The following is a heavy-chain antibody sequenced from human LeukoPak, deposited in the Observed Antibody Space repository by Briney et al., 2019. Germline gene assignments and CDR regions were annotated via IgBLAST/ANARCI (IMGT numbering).Heavy chain of an antibody. Sequence: SETLSLTCTVSGYSISSGYYWGWIRQPPGKGLEWIGGIYYSGSTYYNPSLKSRVTISVDTSKNQFSLKLSSVTAADTAVYYCAGRDNWFDPWGQGTLVTVSS. D-gene: IGHD5-24*01. CDR3: AGRDNWFDP. J-gene: IGHJ5*02. CDR1: GYSISSGYY. CDR2: IYYSGST. V-gene: IGHV4-38-2*02.